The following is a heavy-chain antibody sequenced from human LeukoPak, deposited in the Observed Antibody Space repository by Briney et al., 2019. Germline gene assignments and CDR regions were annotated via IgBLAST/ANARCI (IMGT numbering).Heavy chain of an antibody. CDR1: GYTFTGYY. V-gene: IGHV1-2*02. CDR3: ARKSGTYWDYFDY. D-gene: IGHD1-26*01. Sequence: ASVQVSCKASGYTFTGYYMHWVRQAPGQGLKWMGWINPNSGGTNYAQNFQGRVTVTRDASINTAFMQLSRLTSDDTAVYFCARKSGTYWDYFDYWGQGTLVTVSS. J-gene: IGHJ4*02. CDR2: INPNSGGT.